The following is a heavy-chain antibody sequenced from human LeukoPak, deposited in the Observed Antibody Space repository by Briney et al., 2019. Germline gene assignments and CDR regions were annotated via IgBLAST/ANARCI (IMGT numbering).Heavy chain of an antibody. D-gene: IGHD2-2*01. V-gene: IGHV3-23*01. Sequence: PPGGSLRLSCAASGFTFSGSTMSWVRQAPGKGLEWVSGISGSGGTTRHADSVKGRFTISRDNSKNTLYLQMNSLRAEDTAVYYSAKDRGIVVVPTLFDYWGQGTLVTVSS. J-gene: IGHJ4*02. CDR3: AKDRGIVVVPTLFDY. CDR2: ISGSGGTT. CDR1: GFTFSGST.